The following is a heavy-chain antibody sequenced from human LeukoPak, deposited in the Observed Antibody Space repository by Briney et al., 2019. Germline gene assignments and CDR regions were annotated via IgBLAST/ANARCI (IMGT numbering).Heavy chain of an antibody. D-gene: IGHD2-21*02. CDR1: GFTFSDYA. J-gene: IGHJ4*02. CDR3: AKGGHVTASATFDY. V-gene: IGHV3-23*01. Sequence: PGGSLRLSCAASGFTFSDYAMSWVRHAPGEGLEWVATFSGSGDGTFYSDSVKGQFVISRDNSKNTLYLQMNSLRAEDTAVYYCAKGGHVTASATFDYWGQGTLVTVSS. CDR2: FSGSGDGT.